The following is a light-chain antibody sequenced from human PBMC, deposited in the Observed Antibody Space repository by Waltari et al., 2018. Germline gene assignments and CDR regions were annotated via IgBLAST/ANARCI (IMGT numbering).Light chain of an antibody. Sequence: QSVLTQPPSVSGTPGQRVTISCSGSASNIGNNLVNWYQQFPGKAPKLLIYRSEQLPYGAPDRFSGAKSGTSASLAISGIQSEDEADYYCAAWDDSLNGRWVVGGGTKVTVL. J-gene: IGLJ3*02. CDR3: AAWDDSLNGRWV. CDR1: ASNIGNNL. V-gene: IGLV1-44*01. CDR2: RSE.